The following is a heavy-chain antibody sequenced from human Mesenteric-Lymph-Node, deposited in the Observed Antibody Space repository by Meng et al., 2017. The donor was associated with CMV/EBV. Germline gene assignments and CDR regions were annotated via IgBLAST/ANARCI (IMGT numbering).Heavy chain of an antibody. J-gene: IGHJ5*02. V-gene: IGHV1-2*02. CDR2: ISPNSGDT. CDR1: GYTFTSYG. CDR3: ARASDSSGYYNWLDP. Sequence: ASVKVSCKASGYTFTSYGISWVRQAPGQGLEWMGWISPNSGDTNYAQKFQGRVTMTRDTSISTAYMELSRLRSDDTAVYYCARASDSSGYYNWLDPWGQGTLVTVSS. D-gene: IGHD3-22*01.